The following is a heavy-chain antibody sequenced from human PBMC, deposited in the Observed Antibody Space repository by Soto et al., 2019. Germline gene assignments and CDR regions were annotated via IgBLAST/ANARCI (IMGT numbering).Heavy chain of an antibody. CDR2: INAGNGNT. CDR3: ARGYDCWGGRDV. D-gene: IGHD3-3*01. V-gene: IGHV1-3*05. CDR1: GYTFTSYA. Sequence: QVQLVQSGAEEKKPGASVKVSCKASGYTFTSYAMHWVRQAPGQRLERMGWINAGNGNTKYSQKFQGRVTITRDTSASTAYMELSSLRSEDTAVYCCARGYDCWGGRDVWGQGTTVTVSS. J-gene: IGHJ6*02.